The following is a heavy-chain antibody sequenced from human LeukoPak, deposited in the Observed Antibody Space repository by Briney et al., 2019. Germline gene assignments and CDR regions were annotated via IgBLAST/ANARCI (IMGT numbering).Heavy chain of an antibody. CDR2: IYYSGST. V-gene: IGHV4-30-4*08. CDR1: GGSISSGDYY. D-gene: IGHD4-17*01. Sequence: SQTLSLTCTVSGGSISSGDYYWSWIRQPPGKGLEWIGYIYYSGSTYYNPSLKSRVTISVDTSKNQFSLKLSSVTAADTAVYYCARVGSGDYGIFDHWGQGTLVTVSS. CDR3: ARVGSGDYGIFDH. J-gene: IGHJ4*02.